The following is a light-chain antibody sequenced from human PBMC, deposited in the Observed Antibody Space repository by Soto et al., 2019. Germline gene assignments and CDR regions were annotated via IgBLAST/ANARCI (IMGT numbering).Light chain of an antibody. CDR2: AAS. V-gene: IGKV1-39*01. CDR1: QSISNY. Sequence: IQVTQSPSSLSASVGDRGTSACRASQSISNYLNWYQQRPGKAPKLLIYAASSLQSGVPSRFSGSGSGTDFTLTISSLQPEDFVTYYCQQTYSTPITFGQGTRLEIK. J-gene: IGKJ5*01. CDR3: QQTYSTPIT.